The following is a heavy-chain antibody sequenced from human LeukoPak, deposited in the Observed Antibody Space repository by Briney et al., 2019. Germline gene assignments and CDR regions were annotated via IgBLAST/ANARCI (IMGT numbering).Heavy chain of an antibody. CDR3: AKFQANYYDSSGYGCFDY. J-gene: IGHJ4*02. CDR1: GFTFSSSG. CDR2: IRYDGSIQ. D-gene: IGHD3-22*01. Sequence: PGGSLRLSCAASGFTFSSSGMHWVRQAPGKGLEWVAFIRYDGSIQYYADSVKGRFTLSRDNSKNTLYLQMNSLRPEDTAVYYCAKFQANYYDSSGYGCFDYWGQGVLVTVSS. V-gene: IGHV3-30*02.